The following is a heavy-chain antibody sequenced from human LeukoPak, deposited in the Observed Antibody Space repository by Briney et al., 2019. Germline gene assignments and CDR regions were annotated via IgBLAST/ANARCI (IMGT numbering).Heavy chain of an antibody. D-gene: IGHD5-12*01. V-gene: IGHV1-46*01. CDR1: GYTLTELS. Sequence: ASVKVSCKVSGYTLTELSMHWVRQAPGQGLEWMGIINPSGGSTSYAQKFQGRVTMTRDTSTSTVYMELSSLRSEDTAVYYCARDGGYVSINYYYYYGMDVWGQGTTVTVSS. CDR3: ARDGGYVSINYYYYYGMDV. CDR2: INPSGGST. J-gene: IGHJ6*02.